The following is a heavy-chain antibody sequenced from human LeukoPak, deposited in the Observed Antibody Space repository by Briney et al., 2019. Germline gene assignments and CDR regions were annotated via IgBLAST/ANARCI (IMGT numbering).Heavy chain of an antibody. D-gene: IGHD3-10*01. CDR2: ISHGGGKE. J-gene: IGHJ3*02. CDR3: AKDIRVRGVYILGPGDI. CDR1: GFPFNDHD. V-gene: IGHV3-30*18. Sequence: GGSLRLSCAASGFPFNDHDMYWVRQTPGKGLEWVALISHGGGKEHHPESVTGRFTISRDKAKNSLYLQMNSLRTEDTALYYCAKDIRVRGVYILGPGDIWGQGTMVTVSS.